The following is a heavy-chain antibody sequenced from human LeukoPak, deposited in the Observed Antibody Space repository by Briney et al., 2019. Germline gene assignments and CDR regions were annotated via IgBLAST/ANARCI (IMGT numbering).Heavy chain of an antibody. D-gene: IGHD1-14*01. CDR3: AKAASTTSVRNFDY. CDR2: ISYDGINR. CDR1: GFTFSAYG. Sequence: GGSLRLSCVASGFTFSAYGLHWLRQAPGKGLEWVSAISYDGINRYYSDSVKGRFTISKDDSENTLYLQLNSLRVEDTAVYYCAKAASTTSVRNFDYWGQGTLVTVSS. J-gene: IGHJ4*02. V-gene: IGHV3-30*18.